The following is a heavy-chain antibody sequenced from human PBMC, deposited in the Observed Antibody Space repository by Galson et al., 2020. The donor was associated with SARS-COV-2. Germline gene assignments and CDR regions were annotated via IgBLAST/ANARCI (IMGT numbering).Heavy chain of an antibody. Sequence: GGSLRLSCKGSGYSFTSYWIGWVRQMPGKGLEWMGIIYPGDSDTRYSPSFQGQVTISADKSISTAYLQWSSLKASDTAMYYCARLFYRNLGRPVRYFDYWGQGTLVTVSS. J-gene: IGHJ4*02. CDR3: ARLFYRNLGRPVRYFDY. CDR2: IYPGDSDT. V-gene: IGHV5-51*01. CDR1: GYSFTSYW. D-gene: IGHD1-7*01.